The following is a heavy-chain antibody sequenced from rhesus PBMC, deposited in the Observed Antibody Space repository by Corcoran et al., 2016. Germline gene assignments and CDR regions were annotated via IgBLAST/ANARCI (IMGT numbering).Heavy chain of an antibody. D-gene: IGHD6S26*01. Sequence: QVQLQESGPGVVKPSETLSLTCALSGGSISDSYRWSWIRQPPGKGLERIGYIYGSSTGTNYNPSLKSRVTISKDTSKNQFSLKLSSVTAADTAVYYCASHRTGYSSGWSPYWGQGVLVTVSS. V-gene: IGHV4S10*01. CDR3: ASHRTGYSSGWSPY. CDR2: IYGSSTGT. J-gene: IGHJ4*01. CDR1: GGSISDSYR.